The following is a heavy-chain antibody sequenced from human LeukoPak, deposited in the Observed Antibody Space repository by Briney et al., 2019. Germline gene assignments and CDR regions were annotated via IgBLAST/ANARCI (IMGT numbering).Heavy chain of an antibody. J-gene: IGHJ6*02. V-gene: IGHV1-69*04. CDR1: GGTFSSYA. CDR3: ARENDPSDYGMDV. CDR2: IIPIFGIA. D-gene: IGHD1-1*01. Sequence: VASVKVSCKASGGTFSSYAISWVRQAPGQGREWRGRIIPIFGIANYAQKFQGRVTITADKSTSTAYMELSSLRSEDTAVYYCARENDPSDYGMDVWGQGTTVTVSS.